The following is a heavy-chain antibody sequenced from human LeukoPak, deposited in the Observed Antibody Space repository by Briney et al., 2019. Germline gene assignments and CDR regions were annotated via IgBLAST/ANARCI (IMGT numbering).Heavy chain of an antibody. CDR3: ARGGDSGSYLDY. CDR1: GGSFCGYY. J-gene: IGHJ4*02. V-gene: IGHV4-34*01. CDR2: INHSGRT. D-gene: IGHD1-26*01. Sequence: SETLSLTCAVYGGSFCGYYWSWIRQPPGKGREWIGEINHSGRTNYNPSLKSRVTISVDTSKNQFSLKLSSVTAADTAVYYCARGGDSGSYLDYWGQGTLVTVSS.